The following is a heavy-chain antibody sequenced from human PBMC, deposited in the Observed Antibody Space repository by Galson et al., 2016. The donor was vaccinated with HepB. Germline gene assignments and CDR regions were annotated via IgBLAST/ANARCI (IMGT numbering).Heavy chain of an antibody. V-gene: IGHV4-4*02. J-gene: IGHJ4*02. D-gene: IGHD2/OR15-2a*01. CDR2: IFHSGRV. CDR1: GVSITSNDW. CDR3: ARQYWGGPSDY. Sequence: ETLSLTCAVSGVSITSNDWWRWVRQPPGQGLEWIGQIFHSGRVNYTPSLASRVTISIDTSNNHFSLRLTSVTAADTALYYCARQYWGGPSDYWGQGTLVTVSS.